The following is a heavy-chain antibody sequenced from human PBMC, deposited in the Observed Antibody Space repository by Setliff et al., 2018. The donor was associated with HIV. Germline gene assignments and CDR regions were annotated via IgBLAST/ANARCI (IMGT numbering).Heavy chain of an antibody. CDR1: GYTFTDYY. CDR3: ATLDYYGSQTYNLALHY. D-gene: IGHD3-10*01. V-gene: IGHV1-69-2*01. Sequence: ASVKVSCKASGYTFTDYYMHWVQQAPGKGLEWMGRVDTKNGKTLYAENLRGRITITADTSTDTAYMELNSLRSEDTAMYYCATLDYYGSQTYNLALHYWGQGTLVTVSS. CDR2: VDTKNGKT. J-gene: IGHJ4*02.